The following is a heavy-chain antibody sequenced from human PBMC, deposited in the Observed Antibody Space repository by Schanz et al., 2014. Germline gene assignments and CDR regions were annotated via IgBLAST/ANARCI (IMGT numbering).Heavy chain of an antibody. V-gene: IGHV4-4*07. CDR2: ISTSGST. J-gene: IGHJ4*02. CDR1: GGSMSSFY. D-gene: IGHD2-8*02. Sequence: QVQLQESGPGLVKPSETLSLTCTVSGGSMSSFYWNWIRQPAGKGLEWIGRISTSGSTNYNPSLKSRVTISVDTSKNQFSLKMTSLTAADTAVYFCARVGGGILTSWYSLDSWGQGTLVTVSS. CDR3: ARVGGGILTSWYSLDS.